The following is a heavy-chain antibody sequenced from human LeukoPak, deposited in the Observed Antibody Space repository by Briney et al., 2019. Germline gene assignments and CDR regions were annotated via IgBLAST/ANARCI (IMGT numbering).Heavy chain of an antibody. D-gene: IGHD2-2*01. CDR1: GFTFSSHA. CDR3: APMGPIVVVPAAEAGYYYYMDV. CDR2: ISGSGGST. Sequence: AGGSLRLSCAASGFTFSSHAMSWVRQAPGKGLEWVSAISGSGGSTYYADSVKGRFTISRDNSKNTLYLQMNSLRAEDTAVYYCAPMGPIVVVPAAEAGYYYYMDVWGKGTTVTVSS. V-gene: IGHV3-23*01. J-gene: IGHJ6*03.